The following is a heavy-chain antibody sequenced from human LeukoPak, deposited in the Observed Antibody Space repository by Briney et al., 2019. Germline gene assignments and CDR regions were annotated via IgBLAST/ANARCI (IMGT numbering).Heavy chain of an antibody. CDR3: ARGPRDGYNYYYGMDV. Sequence: GVLRLSCAASGVTFSSYEMNWVRQAPGKGLEWVSYISSSGSTIYYADSVKGRFTISRDNAKNSLYLQMNSLRAEDTAVYYCARGPRDGYNYYYGMDVWGQGTTVTVSS. V-gene: IGHV3-48*03. CDR1: GVTFSSYE. CDR2: ISSSGSTI. J-gene: IGHJ6*02. D-gene: IGHD5-24*01.